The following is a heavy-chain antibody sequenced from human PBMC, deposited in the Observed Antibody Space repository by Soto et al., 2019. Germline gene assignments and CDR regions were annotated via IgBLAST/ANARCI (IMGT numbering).Heavy chain of an antibody. D-gene: IGHD2-21*01. CDR1: GFTFSNYW. V-gene: IGHV3-74*01. J-gene: IGHJ4*02. CDR3: AIVCGGWGNFDY. CDR2: ISGDGRFT. Sequence: EVQLVESGGGLVQPGGSLRLSCGASGFTFSNYWMHWVRQAPGEGLVWVSRISGDGRFTRFADSVKGRFTISRDNAKNTLYLQMDSLRVEDTAVYYCAIVCGGWGNFDYWGQGALVTVSS.